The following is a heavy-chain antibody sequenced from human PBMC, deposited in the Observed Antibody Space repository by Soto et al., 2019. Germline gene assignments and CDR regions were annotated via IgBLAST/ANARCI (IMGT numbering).Heavy chain of an antibody. V-gene: IGHV3-21*04. J-gene: IGHJ4*02. D-gene: IGHD6-19*01. CDR1: GFTFSSYP. CDR3: ARSIAVAGTADY. CDR2: ISSSSYI. Sequence: GGSLRLSCAASGFTFSSYPMNWVRQAPGKGLEWVSSISSSSYIYYADSVKGRFTISADKSISTAYLQWSSLKASDTAMYYYARSIAVAGTADYWGQGTLVTVSS.